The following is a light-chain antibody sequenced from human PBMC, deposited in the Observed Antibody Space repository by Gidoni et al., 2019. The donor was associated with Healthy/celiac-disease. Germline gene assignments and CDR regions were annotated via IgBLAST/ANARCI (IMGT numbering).Light chain of an antibody. V-gene: IGLV2-14*01. CDR2: EVS. CDR3: SSYTSSSSYV. Sequence: QSALTQPASVSGSPGQSITISCTGTSSDVGGYIYVSWYQQHPGKAPKLMIYEVSNRPSGVPDRFSGSKSGNTASLTISGLQAEDEADYYCSSYTSSSSYVFGTGTKITVL. CDR1: SSDVGGYIY. J-gene: IGLJ1*01.